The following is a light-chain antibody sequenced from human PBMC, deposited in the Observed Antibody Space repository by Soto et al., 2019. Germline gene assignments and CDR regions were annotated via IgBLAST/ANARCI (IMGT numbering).Light chain of an antibody. J-gene: IGKJ1*01. CDR1: QSVTSN. Sequence: EIVMTHSPATLSVSPGERATLSCRASQSVTSNLAWYQKKPGQAPRLLIYGASTRATGIPARFSGSGSGTDFTLTISSLQSEDFAVYYCQRYDNWWTFGQGNRVEIK. CDR3: QRYDNWWT. CDR2: GAS. V-gene: IGKV3-15*01.